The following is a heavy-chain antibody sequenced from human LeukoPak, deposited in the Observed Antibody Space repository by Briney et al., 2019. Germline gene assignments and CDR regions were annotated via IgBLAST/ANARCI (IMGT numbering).Heavy chain of an antibody. D-gene: IGHD6-13*01. J-gene: IGHJ4*02. CDR1: GDSVSSNSAV. CDR2: TYYRSRWYN. V-gene: IGHV6-1*01. CDR3: TRGGAAAGFDF. Sequence: SQTLALTCAISGDSVSSNSAVWNWIRQSPSRGLEWLGRTYYRSRWYNDYAVSVKSRISVNPDTSKNQFSLQLNSVTPEDTAVYYCTRGGAAAGFDFWGQGTLVTVSS.